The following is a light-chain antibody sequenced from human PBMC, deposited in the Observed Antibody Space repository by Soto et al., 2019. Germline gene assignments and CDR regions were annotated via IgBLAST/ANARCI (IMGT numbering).Light chain of an antibody. Sequence: QSVLTQTPSASGTPGQRVTISCSGSNSNIESNYVYWYQQFPRTAPKLLIYKDDQRPSGVPDRFSGSKSGASVSLAISGLRSEDEADYYCAVRDDRLSGDWVFGRGTKLTVL. CDR3: AVRDDRLSGDWV. V-gene: IGLV1-47*01. J-gene: IGLJ3*02. CDR2: KDD. CDR1: NSNIESNY.